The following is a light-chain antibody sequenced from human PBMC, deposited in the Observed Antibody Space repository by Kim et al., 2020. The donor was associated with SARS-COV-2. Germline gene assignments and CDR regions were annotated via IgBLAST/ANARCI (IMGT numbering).Light chain of an antibody. V-gene: IGKV3-11*01. CDR1: QSVNTY. CDR3: HQRSNWPLT. Sequence: LYPGERATLSCRASQSVNTYLVWYQQKPGQAPRLLIYDASNRATGIPARFSGSGSGTDFTLTISSLEPEDFAVYYCHQRSNWPLTFGGGTKVDIK. J-gene: IGKJ4*01. CDR2: DAS.